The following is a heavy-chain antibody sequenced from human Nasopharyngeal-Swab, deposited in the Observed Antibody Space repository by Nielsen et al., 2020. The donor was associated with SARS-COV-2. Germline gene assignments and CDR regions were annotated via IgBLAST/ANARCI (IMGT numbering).Heavy chain of an antibody. CDR1: GGSISSGGYS. V-gene: IGHV4-30-2*01. Sequence: SETLSLTCTVSGGSISSGGYSWSWIRQPPGKGLEWIGYFYHSGVTSYNPPLKSRVTISVDTSKNQFSLKLSSVTAADTAVYYCARVRGTIFGVVTAPGYFDYWGQGTLVTVSS. CDR2: FYHSGVT. J-gene: IGHJ4*02. CDR3: ARVRGTIFGVVTAPGYFDY. D-gene: IGHD3-3*01.